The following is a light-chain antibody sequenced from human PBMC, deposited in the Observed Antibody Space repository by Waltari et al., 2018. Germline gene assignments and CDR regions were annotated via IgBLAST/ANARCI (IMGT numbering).Light chain of an antibody. J-gene: IGLJ2*01. Sequence: QSALTQPASVSGSPGQSITISCPGTSSYVGKYNLVSWYQQHPGEVPKLMIYEVTKRPSGVSDRFSGSKSGNTASLTISGLQAEDEADYFCCSFAGRGFSVIFGGGTKLTVL. CDR2: EVT. CDR1: SSYVGKYNL. CDR3: CSFAGRGFSVI. V-gene: IGLV2-23*02.